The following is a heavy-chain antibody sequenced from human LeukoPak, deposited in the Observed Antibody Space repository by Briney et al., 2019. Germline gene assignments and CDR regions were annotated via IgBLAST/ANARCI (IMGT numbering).Heavy chain of an antibody. CDR3: AGHRYCNSPTCLPGV. J-gene: IGHJ6*04. CDR2: ISGSGVTT. CDR1: GFTFSSYA. D-gene: IGHD2/OR15-2a*01. Sequence: GGSLRLSCAASGFTFSSYAMSWVRQAPGKGLEWVSAISGSGVTTYYADSVKGRFTISRDNSKNTLYLQINSLRAEDTAVYYCAGHRYCNSPTCLPGVWGKGTTVTVSS. V-gene: IGHV3-23*01.